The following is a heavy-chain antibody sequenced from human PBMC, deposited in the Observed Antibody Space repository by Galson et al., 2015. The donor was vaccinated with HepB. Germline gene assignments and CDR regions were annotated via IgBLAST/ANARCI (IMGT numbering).Heavy chain of an antibody. CDR2: ISSRGTST. CDR1: GFPFSDYS. V-gene: IGHV3-48*02. CDR3: ARVNPISNYDYVWGTYNADSSFDY. J-gene: IGHJ4*02. D-gene: IGHD3-16*01. Sequence: SLRLSCAASGFPFSDYSMNWVRQAPGKGLEWVAYISSRGTSTTYADSVEGRFTISRDNAKNSLYLQLSSLRDEDTAVYFCARVNPISNYDYVWGTYNADSSFDYWGQGTLVTVSS.